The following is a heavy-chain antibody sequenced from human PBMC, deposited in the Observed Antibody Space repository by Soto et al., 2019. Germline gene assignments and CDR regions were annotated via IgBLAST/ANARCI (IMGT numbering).Heavy chain of an antibody. CDR1: GFSLSTSGMC. D-gene: IGHD2-2*01. V-gene: IGHV2-70*11. CDR2: IDWDDDK. CDR3: ARIVVVPAVFAFDI. Sequence: SGPTLVNPTQTLTLTCTFSGFSLSTSGMCVSWIRQPPGKALEWLARIDWDDDKYYSTSLKTRLTISKDTSKNQVVLTMTNMDPVDTATYYCARIVVVPAVFAFDIWGQGTMVTVSS. J-gene: IGHJ3*02.